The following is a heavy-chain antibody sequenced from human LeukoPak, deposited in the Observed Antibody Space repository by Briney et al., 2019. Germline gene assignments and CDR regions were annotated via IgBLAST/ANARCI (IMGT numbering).Heavy chain of an antibody. D-gene: IGHD1-26*01. V-gene: IGHV4-59*01. CDR3: ARGPYSGSPDNAFDI. CDR1: GGSISNYY. Sequence: SETLSLTCTVSGGSISNYYWSWIRQPTGKGLEWIGYISYTGSTNYNPSSISRVTISVDTSKNQNQFSLKLSSVTAADTAVYYCARGPYSGSPDNAFDIWGQGTMVTVSS. CDR2: ISYTGST. J-gene: IGHJ3*02.